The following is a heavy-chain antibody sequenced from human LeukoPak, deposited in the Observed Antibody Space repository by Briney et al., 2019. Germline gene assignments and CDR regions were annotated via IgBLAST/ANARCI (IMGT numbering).Heavy chain of an antibody. D-gene: IGHD3-10*01. CDR2: TSFDGSDK. J-gene: IGHJ6*04. CDR3: ARDHLERRPRAYYYLSGSHYPLYGMDV. V-gene: IGHV3-30*04. CDR1: GFTFSSYA. Sequence: GGSLRLSCAASGFTFSSYAMFWVRQAPGKGLEWVALTSFDGSDKYYADSVKGRFTISRDNSKNTLYLEMNSLRAEDTAVYYCARDHLERRPRAYYYLSGSHYPLYGMDVWGKGTTVTVSS.